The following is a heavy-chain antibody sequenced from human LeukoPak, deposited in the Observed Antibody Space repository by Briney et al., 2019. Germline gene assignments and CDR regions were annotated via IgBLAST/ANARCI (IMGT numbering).Heavy chain of an antibody. CDR1: GFTFSDYH. CDR3: ARGERITVIVSYYYYMDV. Sequence: GGSLRLSCAASGFTFSDYHMNWVRQAPGKGLEWVSYISSTGNTIYYADSVKGRFTISRDNAKNSVYLQMDSLRAEDTAVYFCARGERITVIVSYYYYMDVWGKGTTVTVSS. J-gene: IGHJ6*03. D-gene: IGHD3-22*01. CDR2: ISSTGNTI. V-gene: IGHV3-11*04.